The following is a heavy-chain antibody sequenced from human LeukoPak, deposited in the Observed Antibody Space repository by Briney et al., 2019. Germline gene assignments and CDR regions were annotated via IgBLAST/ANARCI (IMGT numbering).Heavy chain of an antibody. J-gene: IGHJ4*02. CDR2: ISGSGGST. CDR3: AKAPPKPYYDFWSGYSYYFDY. D-gene: IGHD3-3*01. Sequence: GGSLRLSCAASGFTFSSYAMSWVRQAPGKGLEWLSAISGSGGSTYYADSVKGRFTISRDNSKNTLYLQMNSLRAEDTAVYYCAKAPPKPYYDFWSGYSYYFDYWGQGTMVTVSS. V-gene: IGHV3-23*01. CDR1: GFTFSSYA.